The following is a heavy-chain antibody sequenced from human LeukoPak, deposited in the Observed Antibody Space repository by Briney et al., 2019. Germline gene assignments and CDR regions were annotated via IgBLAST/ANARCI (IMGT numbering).Heavy chain of an antibody. CDR3: ARDRGGTGDFDY. D-gene: IGHD1-1*01. CDR2: INVGNGDT. J-gene: IGHJ4*02. V-gene: IGHV1-3*01. CDR1: GYTFTNYV. Sequence: GASVKVSCKAPGYTFTNYVIHWVRRAPGQRPEWMGWINVGNGDTKYSQKFQGRVTIASDTSASTAYMDLSSLRSEDTALYYCARDRGGTGDFDYWGQGTLVTVSS.